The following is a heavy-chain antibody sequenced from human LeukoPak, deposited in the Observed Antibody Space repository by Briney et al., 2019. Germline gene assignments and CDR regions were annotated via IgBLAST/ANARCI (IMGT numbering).Heavy chain of an antibody. CDR3: AKTGSSWRFDY. Sequence: ASVKVSCKASGYTFTSYGISWVRQSPGQGLEWMGWFSAYSGDTNYAQKLQGRVTMTTDTSTSTAYMELRSLRSDDTAVYYCAKTGSSWRFDYWGQGTLVTVAS. J-gene: IGHJ4*02. D-gene: IGHD6-13*01. CDR2: FSAYSGDT. V-gene: IGHV1-18*01. CDR1: GYTFTSYG.